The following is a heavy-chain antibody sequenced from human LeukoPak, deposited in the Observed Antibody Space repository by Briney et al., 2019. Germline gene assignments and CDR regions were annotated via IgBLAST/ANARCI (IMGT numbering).Heavy chain of an antibody. Sequence: SETLSLTCTVSGGSISSSSYYWGWIRQPPGKGLEWIGSIYYSGSTYYNPSLKSRVTISVDKSKNQFSLKLSSVTAADTAVYYCAREGVRLRVADIWFDPWGQGTLVTVSS. CDR2: IYYSGST. CDR1: GGSISSSSYY. CDR3: AREGVRLRVADIWFDP. D-gene: IGHD2-15*01. V-gene: IGHV4-39*07. J-gene: IGHJ5*02.